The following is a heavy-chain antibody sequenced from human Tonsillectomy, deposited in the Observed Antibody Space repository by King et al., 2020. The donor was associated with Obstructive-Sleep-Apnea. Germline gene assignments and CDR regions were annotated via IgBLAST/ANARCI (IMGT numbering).Heavy chain of an antibody. D-gene: IGHD3-10*01. J-gene: IGHJ4*02. V-gene: IGHV3-15*01. Sequence: VQLVESGGGLVKPGGSLRLSCAASGFTFSDAWMTWVRQAPGKGLEWGGRIKSKTDGGTTDYGAPVKGRFTISRDDSKNTLYLQMNSLKTEDTAVYYCTTDTGSYYNGLDYWGQGTLVTVSS. CDR1: GFTFSDAW. CDR3: TTDTGSYYNGLDY. CDR2: IKSKTDGGTT.